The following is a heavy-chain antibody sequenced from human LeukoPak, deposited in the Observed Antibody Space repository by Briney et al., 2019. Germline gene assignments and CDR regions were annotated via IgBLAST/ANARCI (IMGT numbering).Heavy chain of an antibody. Sequence: GGSLRLSCAASGFTFSGSAMHWVRQASGKGLEWVGRIRSKANSYATAYAASVKGRFTISRDDSKNTAYLQMNSLKTEDTAVYYCTGYSSSYGSGYYMDVWGKGTTVTVSS. V-gene: IGHV3-73*01. CDR2: IRSKANSYAT. D-gene: IGHD6-13*01. J-gene: IGHJ6*03. CDR3: TGYSSSYGSGYYMDV. CDR1: GFTFSGSA.